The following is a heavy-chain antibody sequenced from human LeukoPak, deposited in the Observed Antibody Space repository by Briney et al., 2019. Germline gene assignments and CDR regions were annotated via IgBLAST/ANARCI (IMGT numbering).Heavy chain of an antibody. CDR3: ARTLLYCSGGSCYPTRFDS. D-gene: IGHD2-15*01. Sequence: QPGGSLRLSCPASGFIFTTYSMSWVRQAPGKGLEWVSHIPSSGSSIYCADSVKGRFTISRANAKSSLYLQMNSLRAEDTAVYYCARTLLYCSGGSCYPTRFDSWGQGTLVTVSS. V-gene: IGHV3-48*01. J-gene: IGHJ4*02. CDR2: IPSSGSSI. CDR1: GFIFTTYS.